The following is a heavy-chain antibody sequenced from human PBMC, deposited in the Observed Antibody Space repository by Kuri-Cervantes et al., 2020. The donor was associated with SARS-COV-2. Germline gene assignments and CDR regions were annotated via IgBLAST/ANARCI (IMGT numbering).Heavy chain of an antibody. CDR1: GGSISSYY. CDR3: ARGGIGRIAARLVDY. D-gene: IGHD6-6*01. Sequence: GSLRLSCTVSGGSISSYYWSWIRQPAGKGLEWIGRIYTSGSTNYNPSLKSRVTMSVDTSKNQFSLKLSSVTAADTAVYYCARGGIGRIAARLVDYWGQGTLVTVSS. CDR2: IYTSGST. V-gene: IGHV4-4*07. J-gene: IGHJ4*02.